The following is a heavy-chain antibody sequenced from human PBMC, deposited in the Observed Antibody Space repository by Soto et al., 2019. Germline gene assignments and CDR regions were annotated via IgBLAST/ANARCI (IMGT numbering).Heavy chain of an antibody. CDR1: GFTFSSYG. Sequence: QVQLVESGGGVVQPGRSLRLSCAASGFTFSSYGMHWVRQAPGKGLEWVAVISYDGSNKYYADSVKGRFTISRDNSKNXXYLQMNSLRAEDTAVYYCAKVNVLVPAAYYYGMDVWGQGTTVTVSS. V-gene: IGHV3-30*18. CDR2: ISYDGSNK. J-gene: IGHJ6*02. D-gene: IGHD2-2*01. CDR3: AKVNVLVPAAYYYGMDV.